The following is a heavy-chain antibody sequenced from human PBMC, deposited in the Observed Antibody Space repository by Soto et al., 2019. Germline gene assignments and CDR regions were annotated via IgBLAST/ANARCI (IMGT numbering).Heavy chain of an antibody. CDR2: ISASGDGT. CDR3: AKVDGFLWFELDS. V-gene: IGHV3-23*01. Sequence: EVQLLESGGGLVQPGGSLRLSCAASGFTFSSFAMSWVRQAPGKGLEWVSAISASGDGTYYADSVKGRFTISTDNSKNTLYLQMSSLRAEDTAVYYCAKVDGFLWFELDSWGQGTLVTVSS. D-gene: IGHD3-10*01. CDR1: GFTFSSFA. J-gene: IGHJ4*02.